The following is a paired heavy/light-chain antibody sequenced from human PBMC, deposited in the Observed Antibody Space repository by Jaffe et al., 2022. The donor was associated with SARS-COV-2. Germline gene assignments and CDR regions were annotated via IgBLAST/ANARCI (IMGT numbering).Light chain of an antibody. V-gene: IGKV1-9*01. CDR3: QQLNSYPT. J-gene: IGKJ4*01. CDR2: AAS. Sequence: DIQLTQSPSFLSASVGDRVTITCRASQGISSYLAWYQQKPGKAPKLLIYAASTLQSGVPSRFSGSGSGTEFTLTISSLQPEDFATYYCQQLNSYPTFGGGTKVEIK. CDR1: QGISSY.
Heavy chain of an antibody. Sequence: QVQLVQSGAEVKKPGASVKVSCKASGYTFTSYAMHWVRQAPGQRLEWMGWINAGNGNTKYSQKFQGRVTITRDTSASTAYMELSSLRSEDTAVYYCARVSYYYDSSGYYEYFQHWGQGTLVTVSS. CDR3: ARVSYYYDSSGYYEYFQH. CDR1: GYTFTSYA. J-gene: IGHJ1*01. D-gene: IGHD3-22*01. CDR2: INAGNGNT. V-gene: IGHV1-3*01.